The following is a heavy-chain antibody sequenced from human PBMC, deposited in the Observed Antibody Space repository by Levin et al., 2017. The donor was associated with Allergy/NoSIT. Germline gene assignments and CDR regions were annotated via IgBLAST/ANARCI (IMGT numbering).Heavy chain of an antibody. CDR1: GFTFSSYA. V-gene: IGHV3-30-3*01. D-gene: IGHD2-21*01. J-gene: IGHJ3*02. CDR3: ARELAYCGGDCYYGDAFDI. Sequence: GGSLRLSFAASGFTFSSYAMHWVRQAPGKGLEWVAVISYDGSNKYYADSVKGRFTISRDNSKNTLYLQMNSLRAEDTAVYYCARELAYCGGDCYYGDAFDIWGQGTMVTVSS. CDR2: ISYDGSNK.